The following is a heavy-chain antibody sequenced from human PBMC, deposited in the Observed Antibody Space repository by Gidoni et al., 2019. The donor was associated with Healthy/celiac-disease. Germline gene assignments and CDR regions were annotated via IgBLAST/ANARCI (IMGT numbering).Heavy chain of an antibody. Sequence: QVQLQQWGAGLLKPSETLSLTCAVYGCSFSGYYWSWIRQPPGKGLEWIGEINHSGSTNYNPSLKSRVTISVDTSKNQFSLKLSSVTAADTAVYYCARGPKTYYDFWSGYSPPDSYGMDVWGQGTTVTVSS. J-gene: IGHJ6*02. V-gene: IGHV4-34*01. CDR1: GCSFSGYY. D-gene: IGHD3-3*01. CDR2: INHSGST. CDR3: ARGPKTYYDFWSGYSPPDSYGMDV.